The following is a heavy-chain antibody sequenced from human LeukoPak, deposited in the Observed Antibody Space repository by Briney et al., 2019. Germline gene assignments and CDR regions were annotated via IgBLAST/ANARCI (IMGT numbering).Heavy chain of an antibody. Sequence: PGGSLRLSCAVSGITLSNYGMSWVRQAPGKGLEWVAGISGSGGGTYYADSGKGWFTISRENPKNTLYLQMNSLRAEDTAVYFCAKRGVVIRVILVGFHKEAYYFDSWGQGALVTVSS. V-gene: IGHV3-23*01. CDR3: AKRGVVIRVILVGFHKEAYYFDS. J-gene: IGHJ4*02. D-gene: IGHD3-22*01. CDR1: GITLSNYG. CDR2: ISGSGGGT.